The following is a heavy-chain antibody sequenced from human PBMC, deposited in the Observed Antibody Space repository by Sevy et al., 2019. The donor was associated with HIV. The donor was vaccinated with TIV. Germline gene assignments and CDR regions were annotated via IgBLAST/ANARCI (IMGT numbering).Heavy chain of an antibody. Sequence: GGSLRLSCTASGFTFSYYGMHWVCQAPGKGLEWVAFIGYDGTDKYYSESVKGRFAISRDNSKNTGFLEMNSLRTDDTAIYYCAKNTASAGTGGFDYWGQGALVTVSS. CDR3: AKNTASAGTGGFDY. CDR1: GFTFSYYG. V-gene: IGHV3-30*02. J-gene: IGHJ4*02. CDR2: IGYDGTDK. D-gene: IGHD6-13*01.